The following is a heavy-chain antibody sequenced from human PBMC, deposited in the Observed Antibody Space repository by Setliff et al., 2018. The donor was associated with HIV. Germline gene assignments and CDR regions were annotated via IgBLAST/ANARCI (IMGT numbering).Heavy chain of an antibody. CDR1: GYTFTSYG. J-gene: IGHJ4*02. CDR2: ISAYNGNT. V-gene: IGHV1-18*01. Sequence: SVKVSCKASGYTFTSYGISWVRQAPGQGLEWMGWISAYNGNTNYAQKFQGRVTMTTDTSTNTAYMELTSLRFDDTAIYYCARGGLQVAFIIPDYWGQGTLVTVSS. CDR3: ARGGLQVAFIIPDY. D-gene: IGHD3-10*01.